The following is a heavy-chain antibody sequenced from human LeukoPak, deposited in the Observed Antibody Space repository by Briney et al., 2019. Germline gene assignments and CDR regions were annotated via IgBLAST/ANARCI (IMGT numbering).Heavy chain of an antibody. D-gene: IGHD3-22*01. CDR2: IYYSGST. CDR3: ARAPDYYDSSGYYFDAFDI. CDR1: GGSISSSSYY. J-gene: IGHJ3*02. Sequence: SETLSLTCTVSGGSISSSSYYWGWIRQPPGKGLEWIGSIYYSGSTYYNPSLKSRVTISVDTSKNQFSLKLSSVTAADTAVYYCARAPDYYDSSGYYFDAFDIWGQGTMVTVSS. V-gene: IGHV4-39*07.